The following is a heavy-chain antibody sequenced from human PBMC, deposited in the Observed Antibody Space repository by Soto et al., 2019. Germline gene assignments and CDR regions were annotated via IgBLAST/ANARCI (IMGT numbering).Heavy chain of an antibody. CDR3: AKVVVAATRHTDFDS. J-gene: IGHJ4*02. CDR1: GGSINSNNYY. Sequence: TLSLTCTVSGGSINSNNYYWAWIRQPPGKGLAWIASIYYDGSTYYNPSLKSRVSISVDTSKNHFSLKLSSATAADTAVYYCAKVVVAATRHTDFDSWGQGTLVTVSS. V-gene: IGHV4-39*02. CDR2: IYYDGST. D-gene: IGHD2-15*01.